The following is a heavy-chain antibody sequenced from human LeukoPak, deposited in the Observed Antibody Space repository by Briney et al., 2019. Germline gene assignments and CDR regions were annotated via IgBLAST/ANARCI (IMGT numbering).Heavy chain of an antibody. V-gene: IGHV3-66*01. J-gene: IGHJ4*02. CDR2: FYSRGGT. CDR1: GFTVSTVY. Sequence: GGSLRLSCAASGFTVSTVYMSWVRQAPGKGLEWVSVFYSRGGTYYAASVKGRFTISRDSSKNTLHLQMNSLRAEDTAIYYCARNSEKDIWGQGTLVTVSS. CDR3: ARNSEKDI.